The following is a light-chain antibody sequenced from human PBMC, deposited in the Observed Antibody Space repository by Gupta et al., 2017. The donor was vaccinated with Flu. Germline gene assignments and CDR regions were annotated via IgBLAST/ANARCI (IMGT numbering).Light chain of an antibody. CDR3: QQYGYSRGT. CDR1: QSVGDNY. J-gene: IGKJ1*01. V-gene: IGKV3-20*01. Sequence: EIVLTQSPGTMSLSPGERATLSCRASQSVGDNYIAWYQQKRGQAPRLLIYGAANRVTGIPERFSGSGSGTDFTLTISRLEPEDFAVYSCQQYGYSRGTFGQGTKIEIK. CDR2: GAA.